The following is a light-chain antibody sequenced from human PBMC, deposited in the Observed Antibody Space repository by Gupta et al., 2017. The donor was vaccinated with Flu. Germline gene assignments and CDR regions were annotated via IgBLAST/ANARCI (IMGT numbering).Light chain of an antibody. J-gene: IGKJ1*01. CDR3: QQYYSYRT. CDR1: QSISSW. Sequence: SPSNLSASVGDRVTITCRDSQSISSWLAWYQQKPGKAPKLLIYKASRGESGVPSRFSGSGSGKEFTLTISSLQPDDFATYYCQQYYSYRTFGRGTKVEIK. V-gene: IGKV1-5*03. CDR2: KAS.